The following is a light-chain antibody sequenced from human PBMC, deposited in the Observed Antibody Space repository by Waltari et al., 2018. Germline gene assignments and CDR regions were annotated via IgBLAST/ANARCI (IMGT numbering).Light chain of an antibody. CDR3: HQYVESPAT. J-gene: IGKJ1*01. V-gene: IGKV3-20*01. CDR1: QSVSTY. CDR2: HAS. Sequence: EIVLTQSPGTVSLSPGDRATFSCWASQSVSTYLAWSQQKPGQAPRLLIYHASTRATGIPDWFSGSGSGTDFSLTISRLEPEDFAMYYCHQYVESPATFGQGTKVEIK.